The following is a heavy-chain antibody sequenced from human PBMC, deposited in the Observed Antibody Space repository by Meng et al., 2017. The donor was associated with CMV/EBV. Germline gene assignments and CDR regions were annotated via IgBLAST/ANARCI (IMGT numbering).Heavy chain of an antibody. Sequence: ASVKVSCKASGYTFTSYYMHWVRQAPGQGLEWMGIINPSGGSTSYAQKFQGRVTITRDTSTSTVYMELSSLRSEDTAVYYCARDSYGYCSSTSCYREGHYYYYYGMDVWGQGTTVTVSS. CDR3: ARDSYGYCSSTSCYREGHYYYYYGMDV. V-gene: IGHV1-46*01. D-gene: IGHD2-2*01. J-gene: IGHJ6*02. CDR2: INPSGGST. CDR1: GYTFTSYY.